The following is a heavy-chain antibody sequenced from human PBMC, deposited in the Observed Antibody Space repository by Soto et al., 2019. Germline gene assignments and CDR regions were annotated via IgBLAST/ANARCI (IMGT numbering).Heavy chain of an antibody. CDR2: INSNSGAT. V-gene: IGHV1-2*04. Sequence: ASVKVSCKASGYTFGGFYIHWMRQAPGQGLEWVGSINSNSGATTYAQKFQDSVAMTRDTSVSTAYMDLNRLTPDDTAIYYCAIIMTHSDSFDIWGQGTMVTVSS. D-gene: IGHD3-16*01. J-gene: IGHJ3*02. CDR1: GYTFGGFY. CDR3: AIIMTHSDSFDI.